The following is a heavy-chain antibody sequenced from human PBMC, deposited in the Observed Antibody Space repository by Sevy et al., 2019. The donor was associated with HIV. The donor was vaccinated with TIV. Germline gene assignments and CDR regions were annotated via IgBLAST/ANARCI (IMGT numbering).Heavy chain of an antibody. Sequence: TLSLTCTVSGGSISSGSYYWSWIRQPAGKGLEWIGRIYTSGSTNYNPSLKSRVTMSVDTSKNQFSLKLSSVTAADTAVYYCVRENWNPRVPWFDPWGQGTLVTVSS. J-gene: IGHJ5*02. CDR1: GGSISSGSYY. D-gene: IGHD1-1*01. CDR2: IYTSGST. V-gene: IGHV4-61*02. CDR3: VRENWNPRVPWFDP.